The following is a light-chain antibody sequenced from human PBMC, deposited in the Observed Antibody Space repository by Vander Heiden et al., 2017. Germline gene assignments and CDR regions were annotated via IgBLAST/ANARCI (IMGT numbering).Light chain of an antibody. CDR3: AAWDDSLNVHYV. J-gene: IGLJ1*01. V-gene: IGLV1-44*01. CDR1: SSNIGSNT. Sequence: QSVLTQPPSASGTPGQRVTISCSGSSSNIGSNTVNWYQQLPGTAPKLLIYTNNQRPPGVPDRSSGSKSGTSASLAISGLQSEDEADYYCAAWDDSLNVHYVFGTGTKVTVL. CDR2: TNN.